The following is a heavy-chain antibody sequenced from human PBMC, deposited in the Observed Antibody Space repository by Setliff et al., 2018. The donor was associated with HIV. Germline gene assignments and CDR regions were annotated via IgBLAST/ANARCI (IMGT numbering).Heavy chain of an antibody. CDR2: ISTSGSTV. D-gene: IGHD3-22*01. V-gene: IGHV3-11*04. Sequence: LRLSCAASGFTFSNAWMSWIRQAPGKGLEWVSYISTSGSTVYYADSVKGRFTISRDNAKNSLYLQMNSLRAEDTAVYYCARDAYDSSGYYYSLDYWGQGTLVTVSS. CDR1: GFTFSNAW. J-gene: IGHJ4*02. CDR3: ARDAYDSSGYYYSLDY.